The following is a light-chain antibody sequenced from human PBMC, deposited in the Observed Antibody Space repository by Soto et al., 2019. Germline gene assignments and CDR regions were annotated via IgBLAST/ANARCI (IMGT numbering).Light chain of an antibody. CDR1: QSVLYSSNNKNY. Sequence: DIVMTQSTDSLAVSLGERATINCKSSQSVLYSSNNKNYLAWYQQKPGQPPKLLIYWASTRESGVPDRFSGSGSGTDFTLTISSLRAEDVAVYYCQQYYSTPTWTFGQGTKVDI. CDR3: QQYYSTPTWT. CDR2: WAS. J-gene: IGKJ1*01. V-gene: IGKV4-1*01.